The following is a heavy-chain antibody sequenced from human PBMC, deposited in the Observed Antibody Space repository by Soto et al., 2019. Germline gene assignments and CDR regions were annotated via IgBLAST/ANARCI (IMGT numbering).Heavy chain of an antibody. CDR1: GLIFSNAW. Sequence: GGSLRLSCAASGLIFSNAWMAWVRQAPGKGLEWVGRIKSKADGGTTDYGAPVKGRFTISRDDSQNMVYLQMNSLRTEDTAVYYCTTDWVTTRHWGQGTLVTVSS. CDR3: TTDWVTTRH. D-gene: IGHD4-17*01. CDR2: IKSKADGGTT. J-gene: IGHJ1*01. V-gene: IGHV3-15*01.